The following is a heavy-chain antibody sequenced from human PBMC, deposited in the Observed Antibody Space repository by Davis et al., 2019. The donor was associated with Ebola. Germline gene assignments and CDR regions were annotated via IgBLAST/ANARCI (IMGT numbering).Heavy chain of an antibody. D-gene: IGHD6-6*01. CDR2: ISSSSSYI. J-gene: IGHJ4*02. CDR3: ARGHSSSPTEIDY. CDR1: GFTFSSYS. Sequence: PGGSLRLSCAASGFTFSSYSMNWVRQAPGKGLEWVSSISSSSSYIYYADSVKGRFTISRDNAKNSLYLQMNSLRAEDTAVYYCARGHSSSPTEIDYWGQGTLVTVSS. V-gene: IGHV3-21*01.